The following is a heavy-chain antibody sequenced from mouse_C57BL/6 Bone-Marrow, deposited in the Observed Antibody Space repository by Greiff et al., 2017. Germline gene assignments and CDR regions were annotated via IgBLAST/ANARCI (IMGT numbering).Heavy chain of an antibody. D-gene: IGHD1-1*01. CDR3: ARGEYCGSSYGRYFDV. V-gene: IGHV1-81*01. CDR1: GYTFTSYG. J-gene: IGHJ1*03. Sequence: QVQLQQSGAELARPGASVKLSCKASGYTFTSYGIRWVKPRTGQGLEWIGEIYPRSGNTSYNEKFTGKATLTADKSSSTAYMELRSLTSEDSSVYVCARGEYCGSSYGRYFDVWGTGTTVTVSS. CDR2: IYPRSGNT.